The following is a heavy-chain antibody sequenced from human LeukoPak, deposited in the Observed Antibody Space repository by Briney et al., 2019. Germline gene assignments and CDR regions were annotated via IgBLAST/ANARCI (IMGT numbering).Heavy chain of an antibody. Sequence: PGRSLRLSCAASEFTFSSYAMHWVRQAPGKGLEWVAVISYDGSNKYYADSVKGRFTISRDNSKNTLYLQMNSLRAEDTAVYYCARGGYYYGSGSYYIYGMDVWGKGTTVTVSS. J-gene: IGHJ6*04. CDR1: EFTFSSYA. CDR3: ARGGYYYGSGSYYIYGMDV. CDR2: ISYDGSNK. V-gene: IGHV3-30*04. D-gene: IGHD3-10*01.